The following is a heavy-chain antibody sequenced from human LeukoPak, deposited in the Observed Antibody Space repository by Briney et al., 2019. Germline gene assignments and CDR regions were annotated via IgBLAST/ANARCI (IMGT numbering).Heavy chain of an antibody. Sequence: GGSLRLSCAASGFTFSSYAMSWVRQAPGKGLEWVSAISGSGGSTYYADSVKGRFTISRDNSKNTLYLQMYSLRAEDTAVYYCAKGLLWFGEFDYWGQGTLVTVSS. CDR3: AKGLLWFGEFDY. V-gene: IGHV3-23*01. CDR1: GFTFSSYA. J-gene: IGHJ4*02. D-gene: IGHD3-10*01. CDR2: ISGSGGST.